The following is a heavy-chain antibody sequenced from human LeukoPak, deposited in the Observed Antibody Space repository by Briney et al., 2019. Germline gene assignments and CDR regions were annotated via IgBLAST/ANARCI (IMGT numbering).Heavy chain of an antibody. CDR1: GYTFTSYD. CDR2: MNPNSGNT. CDR3: ARDSVVTAGAFDI. Sequence: ASVKVSCKASGYTFTSYDINWVRQATGQGLEWMGWMNPNSGNTGYAQKFQGRVTITTDESTSTAYMELSSLRSEDTAVYYCARDSVVTAGAFDIWGQGTMVTVSS. J-gene: IGHJ3*02. D-gene: IGHD2-21*02. V-gene: IGHV1-8*03.